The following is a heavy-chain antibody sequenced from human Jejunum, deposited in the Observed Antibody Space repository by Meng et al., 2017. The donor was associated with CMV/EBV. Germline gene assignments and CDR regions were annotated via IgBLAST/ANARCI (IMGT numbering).Heavy chain of an antibody. Sequence: QVQLMQPGAGLKEPGSSMKVSCKASGGSVNNYAFNWVRQAPGQGLEWMGGIIAIFKTPNYAQKFQGRLTITADESTGTSYMELTSLTSEDTAVYYCARGFLNGYQPFDYWGQGTLVTVSS. CDR2: IIAIFKTP. CDR3: ARGFLNGYQPFDY. J-gene: IGHJ4*02. CDR1: GGSVNNYA. D-gene: IGHD5-24*01. V-gene: IGHV1-69*12.